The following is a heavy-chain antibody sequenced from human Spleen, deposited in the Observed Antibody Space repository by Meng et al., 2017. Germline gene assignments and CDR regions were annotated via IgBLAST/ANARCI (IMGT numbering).Heavy chain of an antibody. J-gene: IGHJ4*02. D-gene: IGHD5-24*01. Sequence: GESLKISCAASGFTFSSYAMHWVRQAPGKGLEWVAVISFDGSYKYYADSVKGRFTISRDNSKNKLYVQMNSLRAEDTAVYYCSRGEEMATGRDLDYWGQGTLVTVSS. CDR1: GFTFSSYA. V-gene: IGHV3-30*01. CDR2: ISFDGSYK. CDR3: SRGEEMATGRDLDY.